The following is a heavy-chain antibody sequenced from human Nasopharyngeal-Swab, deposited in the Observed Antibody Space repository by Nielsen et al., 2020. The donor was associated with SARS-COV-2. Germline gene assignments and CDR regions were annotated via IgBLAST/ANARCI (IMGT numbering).Heavy chain of an antibody. J-gene: IGHJ4*02. Sequence: GESLKISCVVSGFTFSRYWMHWVRQAPGKGLEWVSRTNGDGNITTYADSVRGRFTISRDNAKNTLFLQMNSLRAEDTAVYYCARGDYYGSGIGYFEYWGQGTLVTVSS. CDR1: GFTFSRYW. D-gene: IGHD3-10*01. CDR2: TNGDGNIT. V-gene: IGHV3-74*01. CDR3: ARGDYYGSGIGYFEY.